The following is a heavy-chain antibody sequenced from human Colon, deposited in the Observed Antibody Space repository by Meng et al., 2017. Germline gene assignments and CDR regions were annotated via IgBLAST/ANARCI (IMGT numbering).Heavy chain of an antibody. V-gene: IGHV4-61*02. CDR1: GGSISSGSYY. J-gene: IGHJ3*01. CDR3: ARAKATGSTNDAFDV. Sequence: LRLSCTVSGGSISSGSYYWGWIRQPAGRGLEWIGRIYTSGSAHYNPSLKSPVPISADTSKNQFALKLTSVTAADTAVYYCARAKATGSTNDAFDVWGQGTMDTVSS. D-gene: IGHD1-1*01. CDR2: IYTSGSA.